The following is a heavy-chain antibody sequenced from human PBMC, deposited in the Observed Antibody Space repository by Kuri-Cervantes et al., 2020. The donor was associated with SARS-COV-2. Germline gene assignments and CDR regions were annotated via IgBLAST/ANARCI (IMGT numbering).Heavy chain of an antibody. CDR3: ARDGAAKAPLFDF. Sequence: SLKIPCAASGFPFDDYAMPWVRQAPGKGLEWVSGISWNSGCIGYVDSVKGRFTISRDNAKNSLHLQMNSLKTEDTAVYYCARDGAAKAPLFDFWGQGSLVTVSS. J-gene: IGHJ4*02. D-gene: IGHD6-13*01. CDR2: ISWNSGCI. CDR1: GFPFDDYA. V-gene: IGHV3-9*01.